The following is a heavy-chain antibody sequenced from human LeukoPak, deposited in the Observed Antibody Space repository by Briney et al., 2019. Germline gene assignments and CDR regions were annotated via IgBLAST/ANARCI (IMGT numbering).Heavy chain of an antibody. CDR2: IKQDGSEK. V-gene: IGHV3-7*03. CDR3: ARDSRRVGATGGSDY. D-gene: IGHD1-26*01. Sequence: GGSLRLSCVASGFTFSDYWMSWVRQAPGKGLEWVANIKQDGSEKNYVDSVKGRSTIPRDNAENSLYLQLNSLRADDTAVYYCARDSRRVGATGGSDYWGQGTLVTVSS. CDR1: GFTFSDYW. J-gene: IGHJ4*02.